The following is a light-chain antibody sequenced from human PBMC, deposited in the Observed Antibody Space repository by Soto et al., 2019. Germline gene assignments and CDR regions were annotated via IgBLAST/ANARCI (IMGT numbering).Light chain of an antibody. CDR3: GADHGSGSNFVVV. J-gene: IGLJ2*01. V-gene: IGLV9-49*01. CDR2: VGTGGIVG. Sequence: QSVLTQPPSASASLGASVTLTCTLSSGYGNYKVDWYQQRPGKGPRFVMRVGTGGIVGSKGDGIPDRFSVLGSGLNRYLTIKNIQEEDESDYHCGADHGSGSNFVVVFGGGTKLTVL. CDR1: SGYGNYK.